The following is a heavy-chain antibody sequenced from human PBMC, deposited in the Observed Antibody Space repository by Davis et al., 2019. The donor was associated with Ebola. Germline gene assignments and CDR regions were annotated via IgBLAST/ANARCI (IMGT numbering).Heavy chain of an antibody. CDR3: ARGRGSGWSFWFDP. J-gene: IGHJ5*02. D-gene: IGHD6-19*01. Sequence: MPSETLSLTCAVHGGSFSGYYWSWIRQPPGKGLEWIGEINHSGSTNYNPSLKSRVTISVDTSKNQFSLKLSSVTAADTAVYYCARGRGSGWSFWFDPWGQGTLVTVSS. CDR1: GGSFSGYY. CDR2: INHSGST. V-gene: IGHV4-34*01.